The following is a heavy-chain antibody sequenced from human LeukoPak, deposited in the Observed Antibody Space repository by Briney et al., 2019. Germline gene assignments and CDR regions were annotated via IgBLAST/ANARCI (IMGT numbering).Heavy chain of an antibody. CDR1: GGTFSSYA. Sequence: SVKVSCKASGGTFSSYAISWVRQAPGQGLEWMGGIIPIFGTANYAQKFQGRVTITTDESTSTAYMELSSLRSEDTAVYYCARGSIVDTAMVSYFDYWAREPWSPSPQ. J-gene: IGHJ4*02. CDR3: ARGSIVDTAMVSYFDY. V-gene: IGHV1-69*05. CDR2: IIPIFGTA. D-gene: IGHD5-18*01.